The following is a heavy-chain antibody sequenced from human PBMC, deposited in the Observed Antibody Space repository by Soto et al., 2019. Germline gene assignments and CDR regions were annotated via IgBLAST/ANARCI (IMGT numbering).Heavy chain of an antibody. CDR1: GFTFSSYG. V-gene: IGHV3-30*18. Sequence: GGSLRLSCAASGFTFSSYGMHWVRQAPGKGLEWVAVISYDGSNKYYADSVKGRFTISRDNSKNTLYLQMNSLRAEDTAVYYCAKAGGYSYENWFDPWGQGTLVTVSS. D-gene: IGHD5-18*01. J-gene: IGHJ5*02. CDR3: AKAGGYSYENWFDP. CDR2: ISYDGSNK.